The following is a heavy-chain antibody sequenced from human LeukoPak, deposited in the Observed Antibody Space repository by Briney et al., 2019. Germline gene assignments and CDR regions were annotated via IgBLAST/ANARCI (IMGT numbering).Heavy chain of an antibody. Sequence: PGGSLRLSCAASGFTFSSYSMNWVRQAPGKGLEWVSYISSSSSTIYYADSVKGRFTISRDNAKNSLYLQMNSLRAEDTAVYYCAKVWVEVGATSAFDIWGQGTMVTVSS. CDR2: ISSSSSTI. CDR3: AKVWVEVGATSAFDI. D-gene: IGHD1-26*01. CDR1: GFTFSSYS. V-gene: IGHV3-48*01. J-gene: IGHJ3*02.